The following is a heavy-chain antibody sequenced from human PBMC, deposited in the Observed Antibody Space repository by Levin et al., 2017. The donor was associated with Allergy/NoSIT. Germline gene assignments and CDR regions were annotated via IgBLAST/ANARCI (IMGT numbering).Heavy chain of an antibody. CDR2: ISWNSGSI. J-gene: IGHJ6*02. V-gene: IGHV3-9*01. Sequence: SCAASGFTFDDYAMHWVRQAPGKGLEWVSGISWNSGSIGYADSVKGRFTISRDNAKNSLYLQMNSLRAEDTALYYCAKDIGYYGSGSYNQDYYYYYGMDVWGQGTTVTVSS. CDR3: AKDIGYYGSGSYNQDYYYYYGMDV. D-gene: IGHD3-10*01. CDR1: GFTFDDYA.